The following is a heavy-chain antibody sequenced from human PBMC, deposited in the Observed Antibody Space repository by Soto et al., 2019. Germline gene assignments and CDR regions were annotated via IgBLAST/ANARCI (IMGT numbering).Heavy chain of an antibody. CDR1: GFTLRNYG. CDR3: AKEFYDRSGYPYFDY. V-gene: IGHV3-30*18. Sequence: GVSLGLSCAASGFTLRNYGMHWVRQAPGKGLEWVAVISYYGSNKYNADSVKGRFTISRGNSKNTLYLQMNSLRAEDTAVYYCAKEFYDRSGYPYFDYWGQGTLVTVSS. J-gene: IGHJ4*02. CDR2: ISYYGSNK. D-gene: IGHD3-22*01.